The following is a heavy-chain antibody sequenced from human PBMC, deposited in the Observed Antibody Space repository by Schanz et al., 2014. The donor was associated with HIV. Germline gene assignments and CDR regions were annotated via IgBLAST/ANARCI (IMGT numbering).Heavy chain of an antibody. Sequence: VQLVESGGGEVQPGRRGRRESRASGGTGSRDGMHWVRQAPGKGLEWVAVIWYDGSNKYYADSVKGRFTISRDNSKNILYLQMNSLRAXXXAVYXCARASRIATSDRDPRLSFFFLMDVWGQGTTVIVSS. CDR1: GGTGSRDG. V-gene: IGHV3-33*01. J-gene: IGHJ6*02. CDR3: ARASRIATSDRDPRLSFFFLMDV. D-gene: IGHD6-13*01. CDR2: IWYDGSNK.